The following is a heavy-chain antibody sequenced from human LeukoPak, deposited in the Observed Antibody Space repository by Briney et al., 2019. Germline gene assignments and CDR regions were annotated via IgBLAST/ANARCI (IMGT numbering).Heavy chain of an antibody. V-gene: IGHV4-61*02. CDR1: GGSISSGSYY. J-gene: IGHJ4*02. D-gene: IGHD3-3*01. Sequence: SQTLSLTCTVSGGSISSGSYYWRWLRPPAGKGLEWIGRIYTSGSTNYNPSLKSRVTISVDTSKNQFSLKLSSVTAADTAVYYCARAEGYDFWSGYFRFGSFDYWGQGTLVTVSS. CDR3: ARAEGYDFWSGYFRFGSFDY. CDR2: IYTSGST.